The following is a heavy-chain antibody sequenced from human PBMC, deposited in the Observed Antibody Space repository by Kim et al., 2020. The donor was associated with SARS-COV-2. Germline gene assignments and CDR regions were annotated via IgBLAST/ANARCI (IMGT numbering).Heavy chain of an antibody. CDR1: GFTFSSYE. J-gene: IGHJ6*02. Sequence: GGSLRLSCAASGFTFSSYEMNWVRQAPGKGLEWVSYISSSGSTIYYADSVKGRFTISRDNAKNSLYLQMNSLRAEDTAVYYCARVPKYTIQLWLWGPRGGMDVWGQGTTVTVSS. CDR2: ISSSGSTI. CDR3: ARVPKYTIQLWLWGPRGGMDV. D-gene: IGHD5-18*01. V-gene: IGHV3-48*03.